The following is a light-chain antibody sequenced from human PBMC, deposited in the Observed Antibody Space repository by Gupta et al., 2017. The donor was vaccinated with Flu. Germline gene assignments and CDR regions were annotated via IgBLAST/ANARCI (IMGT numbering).Light chain of an antibody. CDR2: GAS. Sequence: DIVLTQSPGTLSLSPRERATLSCRASQSVSKDHLAWYQQKPGQAPRLLIYGASNRATGTPDKFSGSGSGTDFTLTITTLEPEDFAVYYCQQDGRSPITFGQGTRLEI. CDR3: QQDGRSPIT. J-gene: IGKJ5*01. CDR1: QSVSKDH. V-gene: IGKV3-20*01.